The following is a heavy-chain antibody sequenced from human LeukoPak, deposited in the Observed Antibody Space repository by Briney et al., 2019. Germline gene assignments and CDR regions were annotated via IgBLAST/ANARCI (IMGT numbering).Heavy chain of an antibody. Sequence: SETLSLTCTLSTGSIGRDYWSWIRQPPGKGLEWIGYVYYNGNTIYNPSLKSRVTISVDPSKNQFSLNVTSVTAADTAVYYCARTTSSGWSRFFDFWSQGSLVTVSS. CDR1: TGSIGRDY. J-gene: IGHJ4*02. CDR2: VYYNGNT. D-gene: IGHD6-19*01. CDR3: ARTTSSGWSRFFDF. V-gene: IGHV4-59*01.